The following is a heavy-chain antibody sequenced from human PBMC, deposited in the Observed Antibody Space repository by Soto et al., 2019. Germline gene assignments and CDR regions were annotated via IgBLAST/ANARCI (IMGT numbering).Heavy chain of an antibody. V-gene: IGHV3-30*18. CDR3: AKDRSVVVVAAALGY. CDR2: ISYDGSNK. J-gene: IGHJ4*02. Sequence: GGSLSLSCAASGFTFSSYGMHWVRQAPGKGLEWVAVISYDGSNKYYADSVKGRFTISRDNSKNTLYLQMNSLRAEDTAVYYCAKDRSVVVVAAALGYWGQGTLVTVSS. D-gene: IGHD2-15*01. CDR1: GFTFSSYG.